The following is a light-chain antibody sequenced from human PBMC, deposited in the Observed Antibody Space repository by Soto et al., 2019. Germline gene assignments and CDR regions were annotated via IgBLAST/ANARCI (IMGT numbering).Light chain of an antibody. CDR1: QSVSSK. V-gene: IGKV3-15*01. J-gene: IGKJ1*01. CDR3: QQYNSWLWT. CDR2: GAS. Sequence: EIGVTHXPATRSXXXXWXSTXPXRASQSVSSKLAWYQQKPGQAPRLLIYGASTRATGIPARLSGSGSGTEFTLIISSLQSEDSAVYYCQQYNSWLWTFGQGTKVDIK.